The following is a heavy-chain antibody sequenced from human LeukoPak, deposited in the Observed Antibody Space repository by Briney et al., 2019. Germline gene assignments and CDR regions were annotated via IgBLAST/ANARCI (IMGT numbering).Heavy chain of an antibody. V-gene: IGHV3-7*01. Sequence: GGSLRLSCAASGFTFSSYWMTWVRQAPGKGLEWVANIKQDGSEKYYVDSVKGRFTISRDNAKNSLYLQMNSLRAEDTAVYYCARASCSGGSCDLFDYWGQGTLVTVSS. CDR3: ARASCSGGSCDLFDY. CDR2: IKQDGSEK. D-gene: IGHD2-15*01. CDR1: GFTFSSYW. J-gene: IGHJ4*02.